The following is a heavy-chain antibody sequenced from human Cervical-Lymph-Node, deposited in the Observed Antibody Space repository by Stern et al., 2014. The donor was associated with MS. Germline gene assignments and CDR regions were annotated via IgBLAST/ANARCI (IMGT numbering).Heavy chain of an antibody. V-gene: IGHV3-64*01. Sequence: LVESGGGLVQPGGSLRLSCVGSGFTFRNYAMHWVRQAPGKGLEYVSAITSDGGSTYYAKFVKGRFTISRDNAKNTLYLQMGRLRGDDMAVYYCARGSRWGQGTLVTVSS. CDR2: ITSDGGST. CDR3: ARGSR. CDR1: GFTFRNYA. J-gene: IGHJ4*02.